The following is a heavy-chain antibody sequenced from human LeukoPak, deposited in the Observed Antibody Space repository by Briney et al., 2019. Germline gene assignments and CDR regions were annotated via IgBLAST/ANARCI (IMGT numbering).Heavy chain of an antibody. CDR1: GLTFSNYG. CDR2: IQFDGGDI. V-gene: IGHV3-30*02. J-gene: IGHJ4*02. CDR3: AEDQQLEPFHY. D-gene: IGHD1-1*01. Sequence: QPGGSLRLSCVASGLTFSNYGMHWVRQAPGKGLEWVAFIQFDGGDIFYADSVKGRFTISRDNSKNTLLLQMNSLRTDDTAMYYCAEDQQLEPFHYWGRGTLVTVSS.